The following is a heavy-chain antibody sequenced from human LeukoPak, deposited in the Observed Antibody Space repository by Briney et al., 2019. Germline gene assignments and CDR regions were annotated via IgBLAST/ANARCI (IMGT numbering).Heavy chain of an antibody. CDR1: GGSFSGYD. J-gene: IGHJ5*02. CDR2: IDHSGST. D-gene: IGHD6-19*01. CDR3: ATRQSNGWYDWFDP. V-gene: IGHV4-34*01. Sequence: SETLSLTCAVYGGSFSGYDWSWIRQPPPKGLEWIGEIDHSGSTNHNPSLKSRVTISVDTSKNQFSLKLSSVTAADTAVYFCATRQSNGWYDWFDPWGQGTLVTVSS.